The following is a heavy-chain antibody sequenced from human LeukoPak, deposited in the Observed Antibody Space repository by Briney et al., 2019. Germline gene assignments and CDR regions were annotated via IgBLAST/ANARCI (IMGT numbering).Heavy chain of an antibody. CDR3: ARDFRDPNDAFDI. J-gene: IGHJ3*02. V-gene: IGHV1-2*06. CDR1: GYTFTGYY. Sequence: ASVKVSCKASGYTFTGYYMHWVRQAPGQGLEWMGRINPNSGGTNYAQKFQGRVTITRDTSISTAYMELSRLRSDDTAVYYCARDFRDPNDAFDIWGQGTMVTVSS. CDR2: INPNSGGT.